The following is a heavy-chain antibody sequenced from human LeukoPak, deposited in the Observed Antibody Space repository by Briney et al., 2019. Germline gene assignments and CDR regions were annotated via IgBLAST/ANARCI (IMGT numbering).Heavy chain of an antibody. CDR1: GYTFTSYG. CDR2: ISAYNGNT. V-gene: IGHV1-18*01. D-gene: IGHD6-19*01. Sequence: ASVKVSCKASGYTFTSYGISWVRQAPGQGLEWMGWISAYNGNTNYAQKLQGRVTMTTDTSTSTAYMELRSLRSDDTAVYYCARDSHWYSSGFDAFDIWGQETMVTVSS. CDR3: ARDSHWYSSGFDAFDI. J-gene: IGHJ3*02.